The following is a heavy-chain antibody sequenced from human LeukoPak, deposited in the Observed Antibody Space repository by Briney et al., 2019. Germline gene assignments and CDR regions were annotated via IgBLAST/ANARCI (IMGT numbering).Heavy chain of an antibody. CDR2: ISGSGGST. Sequence: GGSLRLSCAASGFTFSSYAMSWVRQAPGKGLERVSAISGSGGSTYYADSVKGRFTISRDNSKNTLYLQMNSLRAEDTAVYYCAKVGKIWSGSRGYYMDVWGKGTTVTVSS. J-gene: IGHJ6*03. D-gene: IGHD3-3*01. CDR1: GFTFSSYA. CDR3: AKVGKIWSGSRGYYMDV. V-gene: IGHV3-23*01.